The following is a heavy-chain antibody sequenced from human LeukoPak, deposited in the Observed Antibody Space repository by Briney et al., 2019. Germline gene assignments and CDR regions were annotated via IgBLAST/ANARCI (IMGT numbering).Heavy chain of an antibody. J-gene: IGHJ4*02. V-gene: IGHV4-39*07. CDR1: GGSISSYSYY. Sequence: SETLSLTCTVSGGSISSYSYYWGWIRQPPGKGLEWIGSIYYSGSTYYNPSLKSRVTISVDTSKNQFSLKLSSVTAADTAVYYCARERKAVTGDYWGQGTLVTVSS. D-gene: IGHD6-19*01. CDR3: ARERKAVTGDY. CDR2: IYYSGST.